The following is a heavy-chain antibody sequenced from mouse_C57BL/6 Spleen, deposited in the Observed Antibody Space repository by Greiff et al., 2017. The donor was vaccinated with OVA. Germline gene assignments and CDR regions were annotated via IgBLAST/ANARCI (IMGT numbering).Heavy chain of an antibody. V-gene: IGHV5-12*01. CDR3: ARQGDGYPYAMDY. D-gene: IGHD2-3*01. CDR1: GFTFSDYY. J-gene: IGHJ4*01. Sequence: EVKLVESGGGLVQPGGSLKLSCAASGFTFSDYYMYWVRQTPEKRLEWVAYISNGGGSTYYPDTVKGRFTISRDNAKNTLYLQMSRLKSEDTAMYYCARQGDGYPYAMDYWGQGTSVTVSS. CDR2: ISNGGGST.